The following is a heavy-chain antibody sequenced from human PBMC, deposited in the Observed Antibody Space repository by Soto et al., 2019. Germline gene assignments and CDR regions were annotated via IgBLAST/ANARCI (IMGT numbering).Heavy chain of an antibody. D-gene: IGHD3-22*01. J-gene: IGHJ4*02. CDR3: ARQIYDSDNGPNFQYYFDS. Sequence: GESLKISCKGSGYSFAGYWITWVRQKPGKGLEWMGRIDPSDSQTYYSPSFRGHVTISVTKSITTVFLQWSSLRASDTAMYYCARQIYDSDNGPNFQYYFDSWGQGTPVTVSS. CDR2: IDPSDSQT. V-gene: IGHV5-10-1*01. CDR1: GYSFAGYW.